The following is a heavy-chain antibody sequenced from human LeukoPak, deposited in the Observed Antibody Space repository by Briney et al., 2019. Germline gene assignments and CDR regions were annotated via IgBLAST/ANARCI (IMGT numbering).Heavy chain of an antibody. Sequence: ASVKVSCKASGYTFTGYYMHWVRQAPGQGLEWMGWINPNSGGTNYARKFQGRVTMTRDTSISTAYMELSRLRSDDTAVYYCARGRAGYCSGGSCPYYFDYWGQGTLVTVSS. CDR1: GYTFTGYY. J-gene: IGHJ4*02. V-gene: IGHV1-2*02. CDR3: ARGRAGYCSGGSCPYYFDY. CDR2: INPNSGGT. D-gene: IGHD2-15*01.